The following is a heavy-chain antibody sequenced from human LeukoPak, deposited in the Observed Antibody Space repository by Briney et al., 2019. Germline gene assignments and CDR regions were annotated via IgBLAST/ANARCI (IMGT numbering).Heavy chain of an antibody. CDR3: AKDGGSGSYYNGWFDP. V-gene: IGHV1-8*01. Sequence: ASVKVSCKASGYTFTSYDINWVRQATGQGLEWMGWMNPNSGNTGYAQKFQGRVTMTRNTPISTAYMELSSLRAEDTALYYCAKDGGSGSYYNGWFDPWGQGTLVTVSS. CDR1: GYTFTSYD. CDR2: MNPNSGNT. D-gene: IGHD3-10*01. J-gene: IGHJ5*02.